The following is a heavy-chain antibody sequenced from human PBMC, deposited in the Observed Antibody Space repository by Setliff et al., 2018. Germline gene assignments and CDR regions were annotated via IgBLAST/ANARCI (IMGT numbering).Heavy chain of an antibody. V-gene: IGHV4-34*01. CDR1: GGSFSGYY. Sequence: SETLSLTCAVYGGSFSGYYWSWIRQPPGKGLEWIGEINHSGSTNYNPSLKSRVTISVDTSKNQFSLRLSSVTAADTAVYYCARDGNNWNDLDYWGHGTLVTVSS. CDR2: INHSGST. CDR3: ARDGNNWNDLDY. D-gene: IGHD1-20*01. J-gene: IGHJ4*01.